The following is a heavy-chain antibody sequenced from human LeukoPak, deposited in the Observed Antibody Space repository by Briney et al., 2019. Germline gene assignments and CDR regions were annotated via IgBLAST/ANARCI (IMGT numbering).Heavy chain of an antibody. Sequence: ASVKVSCKASGYTFTSYGISWVRQAPGQGLEWMGWISAHNGNTNYAQKLQGRVTMTTDTSTSTAYMELRSLRSDDTAVYYCARDITRYSGSYYPAFDIWGQGTMVTVSS. CDR1: GYTFTSYG. V-gene: IGHV1-18*01. J-gene: IGHJ3*02. CDR2: ISAHNGNT. CDR3: ARDITRYSGSYYPAFDI. D-gene: IGHD1-26*01.